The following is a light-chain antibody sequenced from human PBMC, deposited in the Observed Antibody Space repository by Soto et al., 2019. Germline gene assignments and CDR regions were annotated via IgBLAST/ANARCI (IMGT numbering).Light chain of an antibody. CDR1: SSNIGNYY. CDR2: SDN. J-gene: IGLJ3*02. V-gene: IGLV1-47*01. Sequence: VVTQPTSASQTPGQRVTISCSGSSSNIGNYYVHWYQQVPGAAPKLLIYSDNQRPPGVPDRFSASKSGTSASLAISGLRSEDEADYFCAAWDNSLSGPVFGGGTKLTVL. CDR3: AAWDNSLSGPV.